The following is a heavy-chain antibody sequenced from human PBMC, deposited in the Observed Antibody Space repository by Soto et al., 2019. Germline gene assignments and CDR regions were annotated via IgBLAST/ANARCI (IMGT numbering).Heavy chain of an antibody. CDR3: VRDFPPSYCTNDRCRAH. CDR1: GFTFSDYW. J-gene: IGHJ4*01. Sequence: PGVSLRLSCAASGFTFSDYWMHWVRQAPEKGLVWISRIDGDGSITNYAESVKGRFTISRDNAKNTLYVQMNSLRVEDTAVYYCVRDFPPSYCTNDRCRAHGGHGTVVTVSS. CDR2: IDGDGSIT. V-gene: IGHV3-74*01. D-gene: IGHD2-8*01.